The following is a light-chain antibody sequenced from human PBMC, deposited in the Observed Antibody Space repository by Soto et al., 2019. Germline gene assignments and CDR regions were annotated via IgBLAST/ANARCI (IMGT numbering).Light chain of an antibody. V-gene: IGKV1-5*01. J-gene: IGKJ1*01. CDR3: QQYNSYSRT. Sequence: DIKMTQSPSTLSAYVEDRVTIACRASQRISPWLAWFQQKPGKAPKLLIYDASTLESGVPSRFNGSGSGTDFTLTISGLQPDDFATYYCQQYNSYSRTFGQGTKVDIK. CDR2: DAS. CDR1: QRISPW.